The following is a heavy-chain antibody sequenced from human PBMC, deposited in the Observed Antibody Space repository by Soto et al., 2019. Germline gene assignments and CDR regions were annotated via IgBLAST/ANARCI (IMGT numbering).Heavy chain of an antibody. CDR1: GFTFSSYA. CDR2: ISYDGSNK. CDR3: AREPYYYDSSAEYFQH. D-gene: IGHD3-22*01. V-gene: IGHV3-30-3*01. Sequence: QVQLVESGGGVVQPGRSLRLSCVASGFTFSSYAMHWVRQAPGKGLEWVAVISYDGSNKYYADSVKGRFTISRDNSKNTLYLQMNSLRAEDTAVYYCAREPYYYDSSAEYFQHWGQGTLVTVSS. J-gene: IGHJ1*01.